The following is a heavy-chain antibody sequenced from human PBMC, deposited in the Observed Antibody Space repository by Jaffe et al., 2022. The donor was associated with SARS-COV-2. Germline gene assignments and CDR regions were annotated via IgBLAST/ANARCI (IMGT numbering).Heavy chain of an antibody. Sequence: QVQLQESGPGLVKPSETLSLTCTVSGGSISSYYWSWIRQPPGKGLEWIGYIYYSGSTNYNPSLKSRVTISVDTSKNQFSLKLSSVTAADTAVYYCARGGSSWYDSDYWGQGTLVTVSS. CDR1: GGSISSYY. J-gene: IGHJ4*02. V-gene: IGHV4-59*01. CDR2: IYYSGST. D-gene: IGHD6-13*01. CDR3: ARGGSSWYDSDY.